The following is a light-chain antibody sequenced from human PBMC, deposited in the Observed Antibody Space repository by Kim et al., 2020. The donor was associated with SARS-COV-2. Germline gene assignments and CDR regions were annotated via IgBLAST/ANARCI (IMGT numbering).Light chain of an antibody. Sequence: MGQTARIKRQGDSINNYYASWYQHKPGQAPAVVIYGKTNRHSGIPDRFSGFSSGNTTSLTITGAQAEDEADYYCNSRDNSGNHWVFGGGTQLTVL. J-gene: IGLJ3*02. CDR2: GKT. CDR1: SINNYY. CDR3: NSRDNSGNHWV. V-gene: IGLV3-19*01.